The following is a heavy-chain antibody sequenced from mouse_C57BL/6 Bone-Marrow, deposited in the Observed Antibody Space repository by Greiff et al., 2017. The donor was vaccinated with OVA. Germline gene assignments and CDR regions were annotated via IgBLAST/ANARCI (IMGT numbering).Heavy chain of an antibody. V-gene: IGHV14-4*01. CDR3: TRFGNYWYFDV. Sequence: EVKLQESGAELVRPGASVKLSCTASGFNIKDDYMHWVKQRPEQGLEWIGWIDPENGDTEYASKFQGKATITADTSSNTAYLQLSSLTSEDTAVYYCTRFGNYWYFDVWGTGTTVTVSS. D-gene: IGHD2-1*01. J-gene: IGHJ1*03. CDR2: IDPENGDT. CDR1: GFNIKDDY.